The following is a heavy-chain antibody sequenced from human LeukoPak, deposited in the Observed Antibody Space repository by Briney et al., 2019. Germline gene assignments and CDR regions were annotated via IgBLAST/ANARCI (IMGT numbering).Heavy chain of an antibody. V-gene: IGHV4-61*09. Sequence: PSETLSLTCTVSGGSISSGSYYWSWIRQPAGKGLEWIGHIYTSGSTSYNPSLKSRVAISIDTSKNQFSLKLSSVTAPDTAVYYCAREGQQLVPPFDYWGQGTLVTVSS. J-gene: IGHJ4*02. CDR1: GGSISSGSYY. CDR2: IYTSGST. D-gene: IGHD6-6*01. CDR3: AREGQQLVPPFDY.